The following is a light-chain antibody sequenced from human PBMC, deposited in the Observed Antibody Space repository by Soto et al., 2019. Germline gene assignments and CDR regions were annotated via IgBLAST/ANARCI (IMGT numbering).Light chain of an antibody. CDR1: QTLSNSF. J-gene: IGKJ3*01. CDR2: AAS. Sequence: IVLTQSPATLSLSPGERATLSCRASQTLSNSFIPWYQQKPGQAPRLLIYAASTRAAAVPERFTGSGSGTDFALTISRLAPEDFGAYYCQQYGDSPLTSGPGTKVDIK. V-gene: IGKV3-20*01. CDR3: QQYGDSPLT.